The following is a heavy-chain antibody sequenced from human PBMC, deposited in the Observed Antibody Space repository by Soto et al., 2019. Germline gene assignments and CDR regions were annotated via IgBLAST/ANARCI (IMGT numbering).Heavy chain of an antibody. CDR1: GDSISTVDYF. Sequence: SETLSLTCSVSGDSISTVDYFWAWIRQPPGQALEYIGYIYKSTTTYYNPSFESRVAISLDTSKSQFSLTVTSVTAADTAVYFCARGRYCLTGRCFPNWFDSGGQGTLVTVS. CDR3: ARGRYCLTGRCFPNWFDS. V-gene: IGHV4-30-4*01. CDR2: IYKSTTT. J-gene: IGHJ5*01. D-gene: IGHD2-15*01.